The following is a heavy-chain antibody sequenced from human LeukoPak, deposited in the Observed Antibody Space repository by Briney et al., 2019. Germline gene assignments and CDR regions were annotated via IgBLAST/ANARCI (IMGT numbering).Heavy chain of an antibody. V-gene: IGHV3-21*06. CDR1: GFTFSSYE. Sequence: PGGSLRLSCAASGFTFSSYEMNWVRQAPGKGLEWVSSITSSSSYIYYADSVKGRFTISRDNAKNSLYLQMDSLRAEDTAVYYCARAVVVAATQDYWGQGTLVTVSS. D-gene: IGHD2-15*01. CDR2: ITSSSSYI. J-gene: IGHJ4*02. CDR3: ARAVVVAATQDY.